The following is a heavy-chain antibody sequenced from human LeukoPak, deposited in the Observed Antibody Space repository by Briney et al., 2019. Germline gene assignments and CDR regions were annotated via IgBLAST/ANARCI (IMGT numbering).Heavy chain of an antibody. J-gene: IGHJ6*02. Sequence: GGSLRLSCAASGFTFSNAWMSWVRQAPGKGLEWVGRIKSKTDGGTTDYAAPVKGRFTISRDNAKNSLYLQMNSLRAEDTAVYYCARDSPTHYDFWSGYGMDVWGQGTTVTVSS. V-gene: IGHV3-15*01. CDR1: GFTFSNAW. CDR2: IKSKTDGGTT. D-gene: IGHD3-3*01. CDR3: ARDSPTHYDFWSGYGMDV.